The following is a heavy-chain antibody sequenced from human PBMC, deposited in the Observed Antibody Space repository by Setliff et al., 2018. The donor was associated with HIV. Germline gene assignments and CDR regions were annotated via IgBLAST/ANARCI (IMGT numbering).Heavy chain of an antibody. V-gene: IGHV3-30*02. CDR1: GFRFRSYG. Sequence: PGESLKISCAASGFRFRSYGMHWVRQAPGKGLGWVAIIWFDGNKKYYADSGKGRFTISRDNSKNTLYLQRNSLRAEDTATYYCAKEIVTLYTGGHYRYGRDVWGQGTAVTVSS. CDR3: AKEIVTLYTGGHYRYGRDV. CDR2: IWFDGNKK. D-gene: IGHD3-22*01. J-gene: IGHJ6*02.